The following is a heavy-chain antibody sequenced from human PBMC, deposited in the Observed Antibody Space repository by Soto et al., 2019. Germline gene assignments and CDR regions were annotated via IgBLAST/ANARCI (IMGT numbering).Heavy chain of an antibody. CDR1: GFTFSSYW. Sequence: GGSLRLSCAASGFTFSSYWMSWVRQAPGKGLEWVANIKQDGSEKYYVDSVKGRFTISRDNAKNTLYLQMNSLRAEDTAVYYCARDPWITIFGVVPAGPYYYYGMDVWGQGTTVTVSS. D-gene: IGHD3-3*01. CDR3: ARDPWITIFGVVPAGPYYYYGMDV. V-gene: IGHV3-7*01. J-gene: IGHJ6*02. CDR2: IKQDGSEK.